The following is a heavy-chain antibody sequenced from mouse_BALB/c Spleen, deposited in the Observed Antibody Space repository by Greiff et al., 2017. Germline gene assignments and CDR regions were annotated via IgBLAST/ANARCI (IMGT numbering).Heavy chain of an antibody. J-gene: IGHJ3*01. CDR2: IRNKANGYTT. CDR3: ASGNFWFAY. CDR1: GFTFTDYY. V-gene: IGHV7-3*02. Sequence: EVQRVESGGGLVQPGGSLRLSCATSGFTFTDYYMSWVRQPPGKALEWLGFIRNKANGYTTEYSASVKGRFTISRDNSQSILYLQMNTLGAEDSATYDCASGNFWFAYWGQGTLVTVSA.